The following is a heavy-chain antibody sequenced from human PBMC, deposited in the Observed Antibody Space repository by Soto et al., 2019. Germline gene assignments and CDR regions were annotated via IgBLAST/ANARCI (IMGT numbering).Heavy chain of an antibody. CDR2: ISFGGGNT. CDR3: AKELPPLYLDY. CDR1: GFTFSSYS. D-gene: IGHD3-16*01. Sequence: GGSLRLSCAASGFTFSSYSMNWVRQAPGKGLEWVATISFGGGNTYYADSVEGRFTISRDNSKNTLFLQMYSLRAEDTAVYYCAKELPPLYLDYWGQGTLVTVSS. J-gene: IGHJ4*02. V-gene: IGHV3-23*01.